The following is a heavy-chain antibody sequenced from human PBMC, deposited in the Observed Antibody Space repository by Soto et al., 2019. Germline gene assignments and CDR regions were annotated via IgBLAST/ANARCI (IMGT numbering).Heavy chain of an antibody. J-gene: IGHJ4*02. CDR2: IYYSGST. V-gene: IGHV4-30-4*01. D-gene: IGHD3-9*01. CDR1: GGSISSGDYY. Sequence: SETLSLTXTVSGGSISSGDYYWSWIRQPPGKGLEWIGYIYYSGSTYYNPSLKSRVTISVDTSKNQFSLKLSSVTAADTAVYYCARQHYDILTGYPAHFDYWGQGTLVTVSS. CDR3: ARQHYDILTGYPAHFDY.